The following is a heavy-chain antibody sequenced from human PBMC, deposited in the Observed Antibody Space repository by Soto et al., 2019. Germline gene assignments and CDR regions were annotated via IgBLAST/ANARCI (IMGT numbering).Heavy chain of an antibody. D-gene: IGHD2-2*02. J-gene: IGHJ6*02. Sequence: LRLSCAASGFTFSSYAMSWVRQAPGKGLEWVSAISGSGGSTYYADSVKGRFTISRDNSKNTLYLQMNSLRAEDTAVYYCAKDNLKIPRVTYYHYGMDVWGQGTTVTVSS. CDR1: GFTFSSYA. CDR3: AKDNLKIPRVTYYHYGMDV. V-gene: IGHV3-23*01. CDR2: ISGSGGST.